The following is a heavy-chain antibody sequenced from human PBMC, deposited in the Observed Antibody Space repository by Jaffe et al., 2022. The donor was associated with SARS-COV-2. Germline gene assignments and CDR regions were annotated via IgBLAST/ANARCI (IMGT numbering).Heavy chain of an antibody. CDR1: GFTFSSYG. CDR2: ISYDGSNK. J-gene: IGHJ3*02. D-gene: IGHD3-9*01. CDR3: AKPHLLRYFDWFDAFDI. V-gene: IGHV3-30*18. Sequence: QVQLVESGGGVVQPGRSLRLSCAASGFTFSSYGMHWVRQAPGKGLEWVAVISYDGSNKYYADSVKGRFTISRDNSKNTLYLQMNSLRAEDTAVYYCAKPHLLRYFDWFDAFDIWGQGTMVTVSS.